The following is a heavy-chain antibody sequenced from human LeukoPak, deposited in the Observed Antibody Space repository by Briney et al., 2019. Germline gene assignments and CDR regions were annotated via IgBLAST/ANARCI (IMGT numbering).Heavy chain of an antibody. D-gene: IGHD2-15*01. J-gene: IGHJ4*02. V-gene: IGHV3-13*01. CDR1: GFTFSSYD. CDR2: IGTAGDT. CDR3: ARESGYGRTVWYFDY. Sequence: SGGSLRLSCAASGFTFSSYDMHWVRQATGKGLEWVSAIGTAGDTYYPGSVKGRFTISRENAKNSLYLQMNSLRAEDTAVYYCARESGYGRTVWYFDYWGQGTLVTVSS.